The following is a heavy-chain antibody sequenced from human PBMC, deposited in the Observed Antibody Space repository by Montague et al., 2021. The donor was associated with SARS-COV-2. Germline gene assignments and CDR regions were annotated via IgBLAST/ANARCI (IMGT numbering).Heavy chain of an antibody. J-gene: IGHJ4*02. CDR3: ARGTAAGTNFGY. CDR1: GGSISSYY. Sequence: SETLSLTCTVSGGSISSYYWSWIRQPPGKGLEWIGYIYYSGSTNYNPSLKSRVTISVDTSKNQFSLKLSSVTAADTAVYYCARGTAAGTNFGYWGQGTLVTVSS. D-gene: IGHD6-13*01. V-gene: IGHV4-59*01. CDR2: IYYSGST.